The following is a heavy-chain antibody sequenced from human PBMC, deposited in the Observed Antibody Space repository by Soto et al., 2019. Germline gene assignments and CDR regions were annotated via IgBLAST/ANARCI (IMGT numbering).Heavy chain of an antibody. V-gene: IGHV3-48*02. CDR3: ARGSSNWAYYFDF. D-gene: IGHD6-13*01. CDR2: ITSSGTNV. CDR1: GFTFSSYS. Sequence: EVHLVESGGGLVQPGGSLRLSCAASGFTFSSYSLNWVRQAPGKGREWVSYITSSGTNVYYADSVRGRFTISRDNDKNSLYLQMNSLRDDDTAVSYCARGSSNWAYYFDFWGQGTLVTVSS. J-gene: IGHJ4*02.